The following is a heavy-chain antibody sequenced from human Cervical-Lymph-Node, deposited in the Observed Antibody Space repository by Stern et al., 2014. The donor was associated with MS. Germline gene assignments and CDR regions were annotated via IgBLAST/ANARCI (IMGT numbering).Heavy chain of an antibody. D-gene: IGHD6-19*01. CDR3: ARGGGYNSGWYYSHY. Sequence: QVQLQQWGAGLLKPSETLSLICAVYGGSFSGYYWTWIRQSPEKGLEWIGEIDHAGNINYSPSLKNRVTISIDTSKSQFSLKLNSVTAADTAVYYCARGGGYNSGWYYSHYWGQGTLVTVSS. J-gene: IGHJ4*02. CDR1: GGSFSGYY. CDR2: IDHAGNI. V-gene: IGHV4-34*01.